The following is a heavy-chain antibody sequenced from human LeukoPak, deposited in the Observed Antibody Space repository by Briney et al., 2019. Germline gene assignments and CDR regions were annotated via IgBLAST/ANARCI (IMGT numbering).Heavy chain of an antibody. CDR2: MNEDGSEK. Sequence: GGSLRLSCAASEFTFSSYWMGWFRQAPGKGLEWVANMNEDGSEKHYVDPAKGRFTISRDNAKNSLYLQMNSLRAEDTAVYYCARVGISGTDFRWLDSWGQGTLVTVSS. CDR1: EFTFSSYW. CDR3: ARVGISGTDFRWLDS. J-gene: IGHJ5*01. D-gene: IGHD1-7*01. V-gene: IGHV3-7*01.